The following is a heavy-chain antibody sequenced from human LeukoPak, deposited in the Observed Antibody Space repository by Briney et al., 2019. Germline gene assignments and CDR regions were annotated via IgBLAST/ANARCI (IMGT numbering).Heavy chain of an antibody. CDR1: GFTFSSYG. Sequence: GGSLRLSCAASGFTFSSYGMHWVRQAPGKGLEWVAVIWYDGSNKYYADSVKGRFTISRDNSKNMLYLQMNSLRAEDTAVYYCAKGKAGTNAYGMDVWGQGTTVTVSS. V-gene: IGHV3-30*02. D-gene: IGHD6-13*01. CDR2: IWYDGSNK. CDR3: AKGKAGTNAYGMDV. J-gene: IGHJ6*02.